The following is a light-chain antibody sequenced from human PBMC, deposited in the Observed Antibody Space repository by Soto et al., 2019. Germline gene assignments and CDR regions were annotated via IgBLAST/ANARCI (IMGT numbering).Light chain of an antibody. CDR3: QAWDNNTAV. CDR1: KLGENF. CDR2: HDD. J-gene: IGLJ2*01. Sequence: SYELTQSPSVSVSPGQTASISCSGEKLGENFVCWYQQKPGQSPVVVIYHDDKRPSGIPERFSGSSSGNRANLTIAGTQALDEADYYCQAWDNNTAVFGGGTKLTVL. V-gene: IGLV3-1*01.